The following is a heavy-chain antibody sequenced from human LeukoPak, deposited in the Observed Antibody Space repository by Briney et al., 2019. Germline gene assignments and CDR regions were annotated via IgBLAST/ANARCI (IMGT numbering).Heavy chain of an antibody. J-gene: IGHJ4*01. CDR3: ASRAVKYSSSAYDF. D-gene: IGHD6-6*01. CDR2: INPTSGGT. CDR1: GYTFTVYY. Sequence: ASVTVSFKASGYTFTVYYMHWVRQAPGQGLEWMGWINPTSGGTKYAQNFQGRVTMTRDTSIRTAYMELSWLKSDDTAMYYCASRAVKYSSSAYDFWGQGTLVTVSS. V-gene: IGHV1-2*02.